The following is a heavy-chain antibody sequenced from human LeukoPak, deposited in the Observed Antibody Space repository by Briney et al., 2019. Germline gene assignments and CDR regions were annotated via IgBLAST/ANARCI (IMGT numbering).Heavy chain of an antibody. CDR2: ISDSGGTT. D-gene: IGHD2-2*01. J-gene: IGHJ5*02. Sequence: GGSLRLSCAASGFTFSSYWMHWVRHAPGEGPEWVSAISDSGGTTYYADSVKGRFTISRDNSKSTLYLQMNSLRGEDTAVYYCAKLTRGYCSSTACPNWFDPWGQGTLVTVSS. CDR1: GFTFSSYW. CDR3: AKLTRGYCSSTACPNWFDP. V-gene: IGHV3-23*01.